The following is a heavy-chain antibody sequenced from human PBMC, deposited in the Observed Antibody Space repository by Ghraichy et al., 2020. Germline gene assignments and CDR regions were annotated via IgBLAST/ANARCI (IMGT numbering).Heavy chain of an antibody. CDR1: GGSISSSSYY. Sequence: SETLSLTCTVSGGSISSSSYYWGWIRQPPGKGLEWIGSIYYSGSTYYNPSLKSRVTISVDTSKNQFSLKLSSVTAADTAVYYCARPVPDCSGGSCQYDDYWGQGTLVTVSS. CDR2: IYYSGST. J-gene: IGHJ4*02. V-gene: IGHV4-39*01. D-gene: IGHD2-15*01. CDR3: ARPVPDCSGGSCQYDDY.